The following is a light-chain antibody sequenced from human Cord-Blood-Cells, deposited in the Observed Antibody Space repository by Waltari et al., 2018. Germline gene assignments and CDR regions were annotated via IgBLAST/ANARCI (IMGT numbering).Light chain of an antibody. CDR1: QSISSY. Sequence: DIQMTQSPSSMSAYVGERVTITCRASQSISSYLNWYQQKPGKAPKLLIYAASSLQSGVPSRFSGSGSGTDFTLTISSLQPEDFATYYCQQSYSTPPTFGQGTKVEIK. CDR3: QQSYSTPPT. CDR2: AAS. V-gene: IGKV1-39*01. J-gene: IGKJ1*01.